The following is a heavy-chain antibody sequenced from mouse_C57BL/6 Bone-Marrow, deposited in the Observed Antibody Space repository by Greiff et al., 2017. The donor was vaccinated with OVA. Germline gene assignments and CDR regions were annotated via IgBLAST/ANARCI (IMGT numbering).Heavy chain of an antibody. J-gene: IGHJ4*01. CDR1: GYTFTDYN. Sequence: VQLQQSGPELVKPGASVKMSCKASGYTFTDYNMHWVKQSHGKSLEWIGYINPNNGGTSYNQKFKGKDTLPVNKYSSTAYMELRSLTSEDSAVYYCARRSPLKLRYAMDYWGQGTSVTVSS. V-gene: IGHV1-22*01. CDR3: ARRSPLKLRYAMDY. D-gene: IGHD1-1*01. CDR2: INPNNGGT.